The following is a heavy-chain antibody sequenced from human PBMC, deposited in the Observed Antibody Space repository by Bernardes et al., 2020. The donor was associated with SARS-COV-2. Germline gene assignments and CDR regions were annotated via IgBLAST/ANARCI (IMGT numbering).Heavy chain of an antibody. CDR2: IYSGGST. Sequence: GGFLRLSCAASGFTVSSNSMSWVRQAPGRGLEWVSVIYSGGSTYYADSVKGRFTISRHNSKNTLYLQMNSLRAEDTAVYYCALTTYFYDTSGYFYWGQGTLVTVSS. CDR3: ALTTYFYDTSGYFY. V-gene: IGHV3-53*04. D-gene: IGHD3-22*01. J-gene: IGHJ4*02. CDR1: GFTVSSNS.